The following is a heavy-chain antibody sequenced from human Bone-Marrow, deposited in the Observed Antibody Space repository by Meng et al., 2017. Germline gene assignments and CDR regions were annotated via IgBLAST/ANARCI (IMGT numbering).Heavy chain of an antibody. CDR2: TRNKAKSYTT. Sequence: GESLKISCTVSGYSISSGYYWGWIRQPPGKGLEWVGRTRNKAKSYTTEYAASVKGRLAISRDESKNSMYLQMNGLKTEDTAVYYCTRVTGGSSFVFDVWGQGTMVTVSS. D-gene: IGHD1-26*01. V-gene: IGHV3-72*01. CDR1: GYSISSGYY. CDR3: TRVTGGSSFVFDV. J-gene: IGHJ3*01.